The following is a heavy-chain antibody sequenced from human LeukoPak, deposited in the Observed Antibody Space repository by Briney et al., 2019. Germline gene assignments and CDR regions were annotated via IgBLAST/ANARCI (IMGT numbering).Heavy chain of an antibody. V-gene: IGHV1-8*01. CDR2: MNPNSGNT. Sequence: ASVKVSCKASGYTFTSYDINWVRQATGQGLEWMGWMNPNSGNTGYAQKFQGRVTMTRNTSISTAYMELSSLRSEDTAVYYCGGTYYYGSGSYYPVGYWGQGTLVTVSS. CDR1: GYTFTSYD. CDR3: GGTYYYGSGSYYPVGY. D-gene: IGHD3-10*01. J-gene: IGHJ4*02.